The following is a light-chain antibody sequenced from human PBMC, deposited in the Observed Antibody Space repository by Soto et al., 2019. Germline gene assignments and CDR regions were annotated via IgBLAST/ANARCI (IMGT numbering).Light chain of an antibody. CDR2: EVS. CDR3: SSYATSSTLEV. J-gene: IGLJ1*01. Sequence: QSALTQPASVSGSPGQSITISCTGTSSDVGGYKFVSWYQHHPGKAPKLMIYEVSNRPSGVSNRFSGSKSDNTASLTISGLQAEDEADYYCSSYATSSTLEVFGTGTKLTVL. V-gene: IGLV2-14*01. CDR1: SSDVGGYKF.